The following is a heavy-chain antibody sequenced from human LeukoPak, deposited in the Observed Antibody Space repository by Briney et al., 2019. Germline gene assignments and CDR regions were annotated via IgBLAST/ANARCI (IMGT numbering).Heavy chain of an antibody. V-gene: IGHV4-31*03. D-gene: IGHD3-22*01. CDR3: ARANYYDSSGYSH. Sequence: PSETLSLTCTVSGGSLSSGGYYWSWIRQHPGKGLEWIGYIYYSGSTYYNPSLKSRVSISVDTSKNQFSLKLSSVTAADTAVYYCARANYYDSSGYSHWGQGTLVTVSS. J-gene: IGHJ4*02. CDR2: IYYSGST. CDR1: GGSLSSGGYY.